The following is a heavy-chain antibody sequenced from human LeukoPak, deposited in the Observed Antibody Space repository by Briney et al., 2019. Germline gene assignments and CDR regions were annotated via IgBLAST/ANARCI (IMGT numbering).Heavy chain of an antibody. CDR2: ISYDGSNK. CDR3: ARGAQTGYYFDY. Sequence: GGSLRLSCAASGFTFSSYAMHWVRQAPGKGLEWVAVISYDGSNKYYADSVKGRFTISRDNSKNTLYLQMDSLRAEDTAVYYCARGAQTGYYFDYWGQGTLVTVSS. V-gene: IGHV3-30-3*01. J-gene: IGHJ4*02. D-gene: IGHD3-9*01. CDR1: GFTFSSYA.